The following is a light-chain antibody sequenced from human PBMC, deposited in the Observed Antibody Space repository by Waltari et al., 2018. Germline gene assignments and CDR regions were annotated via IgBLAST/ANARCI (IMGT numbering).Light chain of an antibody. CDR1: QSVGSY. J-gene: IGKJ2*01. CDR2: DAS. CDR3: QQRSNWTPHT. Sequence: IVLTQSPPPLSLSPGYTAPLPCRASQSVGSYLAWYQQKPGQPPRLLSYDASNRATGVPARFRGSGSGTEFTLTISSLEAEDFAVYYCQQRSNWTPHTFGQGARLDIK. V-gene: IGKV3-11*01.